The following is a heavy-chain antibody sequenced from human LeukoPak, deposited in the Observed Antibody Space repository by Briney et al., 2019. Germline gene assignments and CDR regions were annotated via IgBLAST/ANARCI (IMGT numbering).Heavy chain of an antibody. Sequence: ASVKVSCKASGYTFTSYGISWVRQAPGQGLEWMGWISAYNGNTNYAQKLQGRVTMTEDTSTDTAYMELSSLRSEDTAVYYCATGGWLLSLDYWGQGTLVTVSS. CDR2: ISAYNGNT. D-gene: IGHD3-3*01. V-gene: IGHV1-18*01. CDR3: ATGGWLLSLDY. J-gene: IGHJ4*02. CDR1: GYTFTSYG.